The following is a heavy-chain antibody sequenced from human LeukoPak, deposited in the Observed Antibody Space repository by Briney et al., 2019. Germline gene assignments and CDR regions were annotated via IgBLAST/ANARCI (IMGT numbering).Heavy chain of an antibody. J-gene: IGHJ5*02. CDR2: IQNDGSDK. D-gene: IGHD6-13*01. CDR3: AREGGRAVPGRFDP. V-gene: IGHV3-30*02. Sequence: GGSLRLSCAASGINFRSSGMHWVRQAPGKGLEWVTFIQNDGSDKYYAASVKGRFTISRDNSKNTVYLHMASLRADDTALYYCAREGGRAVPGRFDPWGQGTLVTVSS. CDR1: GINFRSSG.